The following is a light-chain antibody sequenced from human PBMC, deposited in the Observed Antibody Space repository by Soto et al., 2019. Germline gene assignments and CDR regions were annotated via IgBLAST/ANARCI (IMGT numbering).Light chain of an antibody. J-gene: IGKJ2*01. Sequence: EIVMTQSPATLSVSPGERATLSCRASQSVSTNLAWYQQKPGQAPGPLMYGASTRATGSPARFSGSGSWTEFTRTVRSLQSEDFAVYYCQQYHNWSPYTFGQGIKLGIK. CDR3: QQYHNWSPYT. V-gene: IGKV3-15*01. CDR2: GAS. CDR1: QSVSTN.